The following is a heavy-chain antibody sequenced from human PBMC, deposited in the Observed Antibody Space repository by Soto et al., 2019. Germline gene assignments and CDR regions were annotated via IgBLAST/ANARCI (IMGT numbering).Heavy chain of an antibody. J-gene: IGHJ5*02. Sequence: PSETLSLTFTVSGGSISSCGYYWSWIRQHPGKGLEWIGYIYYSGSTCYNPSLKSRVTISVDTSKNQFSLKLSSVTAADTAVYYCARGIPTSFVGVPADISDNKGFDPWGQGTLGNGSS. CDR3: ARGIPTSFVGVPADISDNKGFDP. CDR1: GGSISSCGYY. D-gene: IGHD2-2*02. CDR2: IYYSGST. V-gene: IGHV4-31*03.